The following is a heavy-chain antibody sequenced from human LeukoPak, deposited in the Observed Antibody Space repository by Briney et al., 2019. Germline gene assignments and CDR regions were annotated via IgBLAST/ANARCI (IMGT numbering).Heavy chain of an antibody. CDR3: ARRMDAYNGGGCEY. D-gene: IGHD5-24*01. CDR1: GFSLSTTGIR. CDR2: IDWDDDE. J-gene: IGHJ4*02. V-gene: IGHV2-70*04. Sequence: SGPTLVNPPQPLTLTCTFSGFSLSTTGIRVTWIRQPPGKALEWLARIDWDDDEYYSKSLKTRLTISKDTSKNQVVLTMTNMDPVDTATYCCARRMDAYNGGGCEYWGEGTLVTVCS.